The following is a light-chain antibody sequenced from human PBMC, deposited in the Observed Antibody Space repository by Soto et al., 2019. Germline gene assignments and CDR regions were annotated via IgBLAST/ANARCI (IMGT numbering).Light chain of an antibody. CDR1: QSVLRGSNSKNL. J-gene: IGKJ2*01. CDR3: QQYFTTPQT. Sequence: DIVLTQSPGSLAVSLGETATIKCKSSQSVLRGSNSKNLLAWHQQKPGQPPKVLIYWASSREAGVPDRFRGSGSGTDFTLTITNVQADDVAVYYCQQYFTTPQTFGPGTKVEIK. V-gene: IGKV4-1*01. CDR2: WAS.